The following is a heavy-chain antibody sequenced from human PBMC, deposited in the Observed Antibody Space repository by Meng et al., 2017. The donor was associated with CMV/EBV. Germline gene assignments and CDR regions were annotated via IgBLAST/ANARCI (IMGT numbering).Heavy chain of an antibody. CDR3: ARDTITMIASDY. D-gene: IGHD3-22*01. J-gene: IGHJ4*02. Sequence: GGSLRLSCAASGFTFSSYSMNWARQAPGKGLEWVSSISSSSSYIYYADSVKGRFTISRDNAKNSLYLQMNSLRAEDTAVYYCARDTITMIASDYWGQGTLVTVSS. CDR2: ISSSSSYI. CDR1: GFTFSSYS. V-gene: IGHV3-21*01.